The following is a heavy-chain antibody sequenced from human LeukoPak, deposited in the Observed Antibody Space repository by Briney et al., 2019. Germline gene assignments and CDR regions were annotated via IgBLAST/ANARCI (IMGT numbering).Heavy chain of an antibody. V-gene: IGHV4-39*01. Sequence: SETLSLTCTVSGGSISSSSYYWGWIRQPPGKGLEWIGSIYYSGSTYYNPSLKSRVTISVDTSKNQFSLKLSSVTAADTAVYHCARRPIVAGYFDYWGQGTLVTVSS. CDR2: IYYSGST. CDR3: ARRPIVAGYFDY. D-gene: IGHD5-12*01. CDR1: GGSISSSSYY. J-gene: IGHJ4*02.